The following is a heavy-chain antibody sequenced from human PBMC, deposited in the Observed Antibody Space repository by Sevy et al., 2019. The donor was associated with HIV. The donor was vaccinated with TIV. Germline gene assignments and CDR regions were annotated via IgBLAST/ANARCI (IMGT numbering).Heavy chain of an antibody. CDR2: FSFGCGQI. D-gene: IGHD2-8*01. CDR3: AREGCTKPHDY. CDR1: GFTFRDYS. Sequence: GGSLRLSCVASGFTFRDYSMSWVRQAPGKGLEWVSTFSFGCGQINYADSVKGRFTISRDNSKNSFYLQMNNLRAEDTAIYFCAREGCTKPHDYWGQGTLLTVSS. V-gene: IGHV3-23*01. J-gene: IGHJ4*02.